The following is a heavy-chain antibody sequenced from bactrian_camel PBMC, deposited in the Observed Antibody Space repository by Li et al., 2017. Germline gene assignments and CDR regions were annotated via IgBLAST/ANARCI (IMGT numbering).Heavy chain of an antibody. V-gene: IGHV3S53*01. CDR3: AAGSMSNVASFLVSDFIF. Sequence: QVQLVESGGGSVQAGGSLRLSCAASGYDVSRYCMGWFRQYPGKQREGVATIDDDGITSYIDSVKGRFTLSQDNAKNSLYQQMNTLKPEDTAMYYCAAGSMSNVASFLVSDFIFWGQGTQVTVS. CDR1: GYDVSRYC. CDR2: IDDDGIT. J-gene: IGHJ6*01. D-gene: IGHD6*01.